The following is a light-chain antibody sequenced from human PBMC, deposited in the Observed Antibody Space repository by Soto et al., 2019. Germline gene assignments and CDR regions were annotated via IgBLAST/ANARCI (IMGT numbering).Light chain of an antibody. CDR3: CSYAGSYTGV. J-gene: IGLJ1*01. CDR2: DVS. Sequence: QSALTQSRSVSGSPGQSVTISCTGTSSDVGGYNYVSWYQQHPGKAPKLMIYDVSKRPSGVPDRFSGSKSGNTASLTISGLQAEDEAAYYCCSYAGSYTGVFGTGTKLTVL. V-gene: IGLV2-11*01. CDR1: SSDVGGYNY.